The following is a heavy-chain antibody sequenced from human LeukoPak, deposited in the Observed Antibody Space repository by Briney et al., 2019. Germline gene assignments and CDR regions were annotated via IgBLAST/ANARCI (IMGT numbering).Heavy chain of an antibody. CDR1: GGTFNNYS. V-gene: IGHV1-69*13. Sequence: ASVKVSCKASGGTFNNYSISWVRQAPGQGLEWMGAIIPIFDTANYAEKFQGRVTITADESTDTAYMELSRLRSDDTAVYYCARVKLIAAAGTIDYWGQGTLVTVSS. CDR3: ARVKLIAAAGTIDY. D-gene: IGHD6-13*01. CDR2: IIPIFDTA. J-gene: IGHJ4*02.